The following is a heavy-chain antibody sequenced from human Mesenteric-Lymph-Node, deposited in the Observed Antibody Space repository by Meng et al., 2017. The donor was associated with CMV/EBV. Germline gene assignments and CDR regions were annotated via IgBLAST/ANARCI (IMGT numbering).Heavy chain of an antibody. CDR2: IYSGGST. CDR1: GFTVSSNY. V-gene: IGHV3-53*01. Sequence: GESLKISCAASGFTVSSNYMSWVRQAPGKGLEWVSVIYSGGSTYYADSVKGRFTMSRDNAKNSLYLHMNSLRAEDTAVYYCARGRNRYYYYGMDVWGQGTTVTVSS. CDR3: ARGRNRYYYYGMDV. D-gene: IGHD1-14*01. J-gene: IGHJ6*02.